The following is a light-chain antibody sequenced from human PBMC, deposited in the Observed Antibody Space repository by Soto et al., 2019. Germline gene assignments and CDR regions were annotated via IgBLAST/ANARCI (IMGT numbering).Light chain of an antibody. CDR1: QRMSGAY. CDR2: GAS. Sequence: DILLTQSPSSLAGFVGDTVTITCRASQRMSGAYVNWFQQQPGKAPKLIIYGASRLQPGVPSRFSGAGSGTEFALTISRLQPEDLGTYFCQQSDTTPLTFGGGTRV. CDR3: QQSDTTPLT. J-gene: IGKJ4*01. V-gene: IGKV1-39*01.